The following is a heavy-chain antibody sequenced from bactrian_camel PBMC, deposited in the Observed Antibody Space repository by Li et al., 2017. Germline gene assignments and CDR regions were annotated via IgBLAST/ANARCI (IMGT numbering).Heavy chain of an antibody. V-gene: IGHV3S10*01. D-gene: IGHD3*01. Sequence: VQLVESGGGLVQPGGSLRLSCAASGFTFGRAHMSWVRQAPGKGLEWLAGIGHDGRTTYTESVKGRFTIHDGGSGSSLYNGRTTMYLQMNSLEPEDTATYYCAVGTCSLREYEQQYWDQGTQVTVS. CDR3: AVGTCSLREYEQQY. CDR1: GFTFGRAH. J-gene: IGHJ4*01. CDR2: IGHDGRT.